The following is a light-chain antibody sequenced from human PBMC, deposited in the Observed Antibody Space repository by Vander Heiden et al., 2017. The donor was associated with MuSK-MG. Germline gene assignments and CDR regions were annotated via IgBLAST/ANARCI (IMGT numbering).Light chain of an antibody. CDR2: EVN. CDR1: SSDVGNYDL. V-gene: IGLV2-23*02. J-gene: IGLJ1*01. CDR3: CPYAGTPYV. Sequence: QPALNQPASVSRSPGQSIAISCTGTSSDVGNYDLVSWYQHHPGKAPKLLISEVNKRPSGVSNRFSGSKSGNTDARTISGLRAEDEAAYYCCPYAGTPYVFGTGTKVTVL.